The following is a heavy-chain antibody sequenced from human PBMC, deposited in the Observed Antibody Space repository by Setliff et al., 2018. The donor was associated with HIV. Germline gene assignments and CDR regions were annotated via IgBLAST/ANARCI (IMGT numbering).Heavy chain of an antibody. V-gene: IGHV1-69*13. CDR1: GGTFRSFG. J-gene: IGHJ4*02. CDR3: VRDGASGYLGN. Sequence: ASVKVSCKASGGTFRSFGISWVRQAPGKGLEWVGGINPMFGTANYAQKYLGRVTIRADESTITAHLELSSLTYEDTAVFYCVRDGASGYLGNWGQGTPVTVSS. CDR2: INPMFGTA. D-gene: IGHD6-19*01.